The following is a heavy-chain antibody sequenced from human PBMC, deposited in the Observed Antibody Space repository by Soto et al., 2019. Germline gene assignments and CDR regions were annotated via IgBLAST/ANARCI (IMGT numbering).Heavy chain of an antibody. J-gene: IGHJ4*02. D-gene: IGHD1-26*01. V-gene: IGHV4-30-4*01. CDR2: IYYSGST. CDR3: ARVGIVGATNQFDY. CDR1: GGSISSGDYY. Sequence: SETLSLTCTVSGGSISSGDYYWGWIRQPPGKGLEWIGYIYYSGSTYYNPSLKSRVTISVDTSKNQFSLKLSSVTAADTAVYYCARVGIVGATNQFDYWGQGTLVTVSS.